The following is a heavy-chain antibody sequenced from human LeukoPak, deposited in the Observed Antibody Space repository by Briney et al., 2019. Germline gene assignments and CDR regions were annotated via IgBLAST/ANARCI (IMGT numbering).Heavy chain of an antibody. CDR3: ARHGSSSWYPGGFDP. CDR1: GGSISSYY. J-gene: IGHJ5*02. Sequence: SETLSLTCTVSGGSISSYYWSWIRQPAGKGLEWIGRIYTSGSTNYNPSLKSRVTISVDTSKNQFSLKLSSVTAADTAVYYYARHGSSSWYPGGFDPWGQGTLVTVSS. V-gene: IGHV4-4*07. CDR2: IYTSGST. D-gene: IGHD6-13*01.